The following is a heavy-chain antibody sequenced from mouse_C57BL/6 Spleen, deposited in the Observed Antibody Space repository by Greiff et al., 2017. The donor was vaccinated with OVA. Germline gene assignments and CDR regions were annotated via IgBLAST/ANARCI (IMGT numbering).Heavy chain of an antibody. J-gene: IGHJ4*01. D-gene: IGHD1-1*01. Sequence: QVQLQQSGAELVKPGASVKLSCKASGYTFTEYTIHWVKQRSGQGLEWIGWFYPGSGSIKYNEKFKDKATLTADKSSSTVYMELSRLTSEDSAVYFCARHEDGYYYGSSYYAMDYWGQGTSVTVSS. V-gene: IGHV1-62-2*01. CDR1: GYTFTEYT. CDR3: ARHEDGYYYGSSYYAMDY. CDR2: FYPGSGSI.